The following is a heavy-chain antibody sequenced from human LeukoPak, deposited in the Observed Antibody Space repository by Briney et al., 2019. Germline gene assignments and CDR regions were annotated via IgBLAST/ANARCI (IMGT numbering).Heavy chain of an antibody. CDR3: ATTTVTPNGDAFDI. D-gene: IGHD4-17*01. V-gene: IGHV4-4*02. CDR1: GDSISSSNW. J-gene: IGHJ3*02. Sequence: SETLSLTCAVFGDSISSSNWWSWVRQPPGKGLEWIGEIYHGGTTNYNPSLKSRVTISIDKSKNHFSLNLSSVSAADAAVYYCATTTVTPNGDAFDIWGQGTLVTVSS. CDR2: IYHGGTT.